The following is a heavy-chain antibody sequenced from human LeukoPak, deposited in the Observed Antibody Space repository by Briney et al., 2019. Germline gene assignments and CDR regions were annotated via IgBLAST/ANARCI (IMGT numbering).Heavy chain of an antibody. V-gene: IGHV4-34*01. CDR1: GGSFSGYY. Sequence: SETLSLTCAVYGGSFSGYYWSWIRQPPGKGLEWIGEINHSGSTNYNPSLKSRVTISVDTSKNQFSLKLSSVTAADTAVYYCAGGRTIRVVRGVPNGRGYNWFDPWGQGTLVTVSS. CDR2: INHSGST. D-gene: IGHD3-10*01. J-gene: IGHJ5*02. CDR3: AGGRTIRVVRGVPNGRGYNWFDP.